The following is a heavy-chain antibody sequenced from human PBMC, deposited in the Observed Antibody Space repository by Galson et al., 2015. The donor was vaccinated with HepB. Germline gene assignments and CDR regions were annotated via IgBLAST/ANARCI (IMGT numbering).Heavy chain of an antibody. Sequence: SLRLSCAASGLTFSTYAMSWVRQAPGKGLEWLSTIRGSGGSIYYADSVKGRFAISRYNSKSTLYLQMNGLRAEDTAVYFCAKFYSGSSYRDSFDTWGHGTLVTVSS. CDR2: IRGSGGSI. CDR1: GLTFSTYA. V-gene: IGHV3-23*01. J-gene: IGHJ3*02. CDR3: AKFYSGSSYRDSFDT. D-gene: IGHD1-26*01.